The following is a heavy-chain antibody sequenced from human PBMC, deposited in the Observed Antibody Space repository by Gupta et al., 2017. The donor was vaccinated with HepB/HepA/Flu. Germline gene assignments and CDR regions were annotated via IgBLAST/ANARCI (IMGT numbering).Heavy chain of an antibody. Sequence: EVQMLESGGGFSQLGGSLRISCVASGFTFTHYVMGWVPQAPGKGLGGVSVISEGGGTTFYADSVTGRFTVSRDNSKNTLYLQMRSLRVEDTATYYCVRTVGVRGTLWAYRPMDVWGQGTAVTVS. J-gene: IGHJ6*02. CDR1: GFTFTHYV. CDR2: ISEGGGTT. D-gene: IGHD3-3*01. CDR3: VRTVGVRGTLWAYRPMDV. V-gene: IGHV3-23*01.